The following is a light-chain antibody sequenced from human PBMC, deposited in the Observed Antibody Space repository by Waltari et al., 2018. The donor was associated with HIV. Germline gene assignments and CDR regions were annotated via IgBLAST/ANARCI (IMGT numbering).Light chain of an antibody. CDR1: EFVEIF. J-gene: IGKJ4*01. CDR3: QQRRAWPPT. CDR2: NGS. Sequence: EIVLTQSPATLSLSPGERATISCRASEFVEIFIGWFQQKPGQTPRLVVYNGSNRAAGIPARFTGSGSVTDFTLTISGLEPEDFAVYFCQQRRAWPPTFGGGTKVELK. V-gene: IGKV3-11*01.